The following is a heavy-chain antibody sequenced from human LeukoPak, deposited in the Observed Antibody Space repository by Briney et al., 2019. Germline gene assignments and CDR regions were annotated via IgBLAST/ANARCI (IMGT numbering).Heavy chain of an antibody. J-gene: IGHJ5*02. Sequence: PSETLSLTCAVYGGSFSGYYWSWIRQPPGKGLEWIGEINHSGRTNYNPSLKSRVTISVDTSKNQFSLKLSSVTAADTAVYYCARVYRSSWQRGWFDPWGQGTMVTVPS. V-gene: IGHV4-34*01. CDR3: ARVYRSSWQRGWFDP. CDR2: INHSGRT. CDR1: GGSFSGYY. D-gene: IGHD6-13*01.